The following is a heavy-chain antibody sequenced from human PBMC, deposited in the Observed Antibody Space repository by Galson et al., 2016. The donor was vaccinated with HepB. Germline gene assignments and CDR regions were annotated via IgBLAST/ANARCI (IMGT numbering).Heavy chain of an antibody. CDR2: ISGTSTYI. J-gene: IGHJ4*02. CDR3: ARISNCGYWVPFY. V-gene: IGHV3-21*01. CDR1: GFTFNTYS. Sequence: SLRLSCAASGFTFNTYSMNWVRQAPGKGLQWVSSISGTSTYIYYADSVKGRFTISRDNAKHSLYLQMNSLRAEDTAGYYCARISNCGYWVPFYWGQGTLVTVSS. D-gene: IGHD2-21*02.